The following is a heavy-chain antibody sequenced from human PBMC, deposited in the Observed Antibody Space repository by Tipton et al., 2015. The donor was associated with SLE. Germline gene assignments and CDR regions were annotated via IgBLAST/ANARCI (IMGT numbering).Heavy chain of an antibody. V-gene: IGHV4-4*02. J-gene: IGHJ3*02. CDR2: IYHSGST. CDR1: GGSISSSNW. CDR3: ARDGVTWFDAFDI. Sequence: SLRLSCAVSGGSISSSNWWSWVRQPPGKGLEWIGEIYHSGSTNYNPSLKSRVTISVDKSKNQFSLKLSSVTAADTAVYYCARDGVTWFDAFDIWGQGTMVTVSS. D-gene: IGHD3-10*01.